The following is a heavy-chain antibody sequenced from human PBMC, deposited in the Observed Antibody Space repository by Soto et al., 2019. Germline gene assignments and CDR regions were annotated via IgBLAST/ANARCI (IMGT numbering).Heavy chain of an antibody. D-gene: IGHD2-8*02. Sequence: PGSSLGRSCGASGFTFSTYGMHWVRQAPGKGLEWVAVTWSDGNNKYYADSVKGRFTISRDNSKNTLYLQMNSLRAEDTAVYYCAREVSGGFYFDYWGQGPLVTVS. CDR3: AREVSGGFYFDY. CDR2: TWSDGNNK. CDR1: GFTFSTYG. J-gene: IGHJ4*02. V-gene: IGHV3-33*01.